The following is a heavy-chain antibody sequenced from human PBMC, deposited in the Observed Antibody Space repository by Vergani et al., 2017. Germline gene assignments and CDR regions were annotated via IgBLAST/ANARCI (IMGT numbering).Heavy chain of an antibody. V-gene: IGHV3-23*01. CDR1: GFTFNSYA. CDR2: INNNGGSP. D-gene: IGHD2-2*01. CDR3: AKVCGSTSCPYGGGAFDV. Sequence: QLLASGGGLIQPGGSLRLSCAASGFTFNSYAMTWVRQAPGKGLEWVSGINNNGGSPYYADSVKGRYTISRDNSKNTLYLQMTDLRAEDTATYYCAKVCGSTSCPYGGGAFDVWGHGTMVTVSS. J-gene: IGHJ3*01.